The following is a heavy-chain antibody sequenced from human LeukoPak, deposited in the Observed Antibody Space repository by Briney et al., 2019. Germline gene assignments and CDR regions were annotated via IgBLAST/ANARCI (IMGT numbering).Heavy chain of an antibody. V-gene: IGHV3-30*14. J-gene: IGHJ3*02. CDR1: GFPFSSYA. Sequence: PGGSLRLSCTASGFPFSSYAMHWVRQAPGKGLEWVAFISYDGSNKYSADSVKGRFTISRDNSKNTLYLQTNSLRAEDTAVYYCARGVIAVAAQGDAFDIWGQGTMVTVSS. CDR2: ISYDGSNK. CDR3: ARGVIAVAAQGDAFDI. D-gene: IGHD6-19*01.